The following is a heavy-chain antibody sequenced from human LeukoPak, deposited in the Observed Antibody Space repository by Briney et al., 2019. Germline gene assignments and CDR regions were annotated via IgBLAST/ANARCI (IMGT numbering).Heavy chain of an antibody. D-gene: IGHD2-15*01. CDR1: GGTFSSYA. CDR3: ARAPGSGEINFDY. V-gene: IGHV1-69*04. Sequence: SVKVSCKASGGTFSSYAINWVRQAPGQGLEWMGKIIPILNIAHYAQKFQGRVTITADKSTSTAYMDLSSLRSEDTAVYYCARAPGSGEINFDYWGQGTLVTVSS. J-gene: IGHJ4*02. CDR2: IIPILNIA.